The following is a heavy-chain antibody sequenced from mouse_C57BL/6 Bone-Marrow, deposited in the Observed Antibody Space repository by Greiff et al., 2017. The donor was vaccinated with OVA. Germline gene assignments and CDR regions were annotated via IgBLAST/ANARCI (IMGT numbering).Heavy chain of an antibody. CDR1: GYSFTDYN. CDR3: ARCPDGYWYFDV. Sequence: EVKLQESGPELVKPGASVKISCKASGYSFTDYNMNWVKQSNGKSLEWIGEINPSTGGTTYNQKFKAKATLTVDKSSSTAYMQLKSLTSEDSAVYYCARCPDGYWYFDVWGTGTTVTVSS. V-gene: IGHV1-42*01. D-gene: IGHD2-3*01. CDR2: INPSTGGT. J-gene: IGHJ1*03.